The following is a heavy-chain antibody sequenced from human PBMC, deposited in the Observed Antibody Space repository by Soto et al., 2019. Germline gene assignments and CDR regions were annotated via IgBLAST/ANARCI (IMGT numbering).Heavy chain of an antibody. CDR3: ASPGVGYCSGGSCYSRWVYYYYGMDV. J-gene: IGHJ6*02. D-gene: IGHD2-15*01. V-gene: IGHV1-69*13. Sequence: SVKVSCKASGGTFSSYAISWVRQAPGQGLEWMGGIIPIFGTANYAQKFLGRVTITADESTSTAYMELSSLRSEDTAVYYCASPGVGYCSGGSCYSRWVYYYYGMDVWGQGTTVTVSS. CDR1: GGTFSSYA. CDR2: IIPIFGTA.